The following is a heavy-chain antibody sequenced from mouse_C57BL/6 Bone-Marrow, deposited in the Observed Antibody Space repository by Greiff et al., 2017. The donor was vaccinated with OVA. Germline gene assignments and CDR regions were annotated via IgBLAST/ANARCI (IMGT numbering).Heavy chain of an antibody. CDR3: ARDRFYSNYLDY. CDR1: GYTFTSYG. J-gene: IGHJ2*01. Sequence: VQLQQSGAELARPGASVKLSCKASGYTFTSYGISWVKQRTGQGLEWIGEIYPRRGNTYDNEKFKGKATLTADKSSSTAYMELRSLTSEDSAVYFCARDRFYSNYLDYWGQGTTLTVSS. CDR2: IYPRRGNT. V-gene: IGHV1-81*01. D-gene: IGHD2-5*01.